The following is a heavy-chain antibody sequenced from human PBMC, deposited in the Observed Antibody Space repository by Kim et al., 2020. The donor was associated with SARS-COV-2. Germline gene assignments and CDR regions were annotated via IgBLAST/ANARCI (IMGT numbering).Heavy chain of an antibody. D-gene: IGHD3-10*01. CDR1: GFTVSSNY. CDR2: IYSGGST. Sequence: GGSLRLSCAASGFTVSSNYMSWVRQAPGKGLEWVSVIYSGGSTYYADSVKGRFTISRDNSKNTLYLQMNSLRAEDTAVYYCARDNVLLWFGEAARWFDPWGQGTLVTVSS. J-gene: IGHJ5*02. CDR3: ARDNVLLWFGEAARWFDP. V-gene: IGHV3-53*01.